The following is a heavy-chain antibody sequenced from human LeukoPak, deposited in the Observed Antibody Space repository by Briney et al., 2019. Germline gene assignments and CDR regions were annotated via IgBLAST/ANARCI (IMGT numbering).Heavy chain of an antibody. CDR2: ISNDESKI. D-gene: IGHD2-8*01. Sequence: GGSLRLSCTAFGFSFDTFSMHWVRQIPGKGLEWVAVISNDESKIYYAGSVKGRSTISRDNSRSTLYLQMDSLRPDDTAVYYCARSNVPSKWWAYAMDVWGQGTMVTVSS. CDR3: ARSNVPSKWWAYAMDV. J-gene: IGHJ6*02. CDR1: GFSFDTFS. V-gene: IGHV3-30-3*01.